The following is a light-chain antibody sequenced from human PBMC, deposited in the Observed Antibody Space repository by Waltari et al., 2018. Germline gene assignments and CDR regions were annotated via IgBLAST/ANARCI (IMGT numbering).Light chain of an antibody. J-gene: IGKJ1*01. Sequence: EIVLTQSPGTPSLSPGERATLSCRASQSVSRSLAWYQQKPGQAPRRLIYGASSRATGVPDRFSDSGSGTDFSLTISRLEPEDFAVYYCQHYVRLPVSFGQGTKVEIK. CDR3: QHYVRLPVS. CDR2: GAS. V-gene: IGKV3-20*01. CDR1: QSVSRS.